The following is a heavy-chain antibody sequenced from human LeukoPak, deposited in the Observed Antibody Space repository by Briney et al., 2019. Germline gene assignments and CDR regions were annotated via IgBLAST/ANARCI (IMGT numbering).Heavy chain of an antibody. CDR1: GFTFSSYS. Sequence: HPGGSLRLSCAASGFTFSSYSMNWVRQAPGKGLEWVSHISHDSGEKDYADSVKGRFTISRDNGKNSVFLQMNSLRVEDTAVYFCARGSGSSAGPGGYWGQGILVTVSS. D-gene: IGHD6-6*01. V-gene: IGHV3-48*01. CDR2: ISHDSGEK. J-gene: IGHJ4*02. CDR3: ARGSGSSAGPGGY.